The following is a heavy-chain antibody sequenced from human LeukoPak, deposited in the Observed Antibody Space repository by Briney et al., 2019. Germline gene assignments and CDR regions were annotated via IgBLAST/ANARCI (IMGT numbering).Heavy chain of an antibody. D-gene: IGHD6-13*01. CDR3: ARTQGSSWDLWVDP. CDR1: GFSLRPYGMR. J-gene: IGHJ5*02. Sequence: SGPALLQPCPTLTLTCTFSGFSLRPYGMRVSWIRQPPGKALEWLALIDWDDDQFYITSLKTKLHISKDTSKNQVGLTMTNMDPVDTATYYCARTQGSSWDLWVDPWGQETLVTVSS. CDR2: IDWDDDQ. V-gene: IGHV2-70*04.